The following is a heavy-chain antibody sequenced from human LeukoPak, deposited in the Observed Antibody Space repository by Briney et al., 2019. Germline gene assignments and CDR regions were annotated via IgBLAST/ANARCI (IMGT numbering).Heavy chain of an antibody. Sequence: GGSLRLSCAASGFTFSSYGMHWVRQAPGKGLEWVAVIWYDGSNKYYADSVKGRFTISRDNSKNTLYLQMNSLRAEDTAVYYCTTDPTNPNSDAFDIWGQGTMVTVSS. CDR3: TTDPTNPNSDAFDI. J-gene: IGHJ3*02. D-gene: IGHD4-23*01. CDR2: IWYDGSNK. CDR1: GFTFSSYG. V-gene: IGHV3-33*01.